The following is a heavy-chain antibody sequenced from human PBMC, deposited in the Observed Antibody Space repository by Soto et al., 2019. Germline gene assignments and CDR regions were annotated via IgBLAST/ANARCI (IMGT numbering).Heavy chain of an antibody. V-gene: IGHV4-31*01. CDR1: GGSISSGGYY. CDR3: ARETYRQHLVRGPHPPDYYYYGMDV. D-gene: IGHD6-13*01. J-gene: IGHJ6*02. Sequence: PSETRSLTCTVSGGSISSGGYYWSWIRQLPGKGLEWIGYIYYSGSTYYNASLKSPVTISVDTSKNQFSLKLSSVTAADTAVNYCARETYRQHLVRGPHPPDYYYYGMDVWTRGTTVTVSS. CDR2: IYYSGST.